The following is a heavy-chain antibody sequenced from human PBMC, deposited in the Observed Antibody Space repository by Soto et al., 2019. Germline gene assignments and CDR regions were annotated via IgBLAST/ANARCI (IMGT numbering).Heavy chain of an antibody. V-gene: IGHV3-30*18. Sequence: GGSLRLSCAASGFTFSSYGMHWVRQAPGKGLEWVAVISYDGSNKYYADSVKGRFTISRDNSKNTLYLQMNSLRAEDTAVYYCAKGEQWLVPRGYGMDVWGQGTTVTVSS. D-gene: IGHD6-19*01. CDR1: GFTFSSYG. CDR2: ISYDGSNK. CDR3: AKGEQWLVPRGYGMDV. J-gene: IGHJ6*02.